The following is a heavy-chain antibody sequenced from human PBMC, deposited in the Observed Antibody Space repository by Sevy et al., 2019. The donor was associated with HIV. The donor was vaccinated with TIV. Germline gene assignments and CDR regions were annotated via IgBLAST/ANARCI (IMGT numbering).Heavy chain of an antibody. V-gene: IGHV4-59*01. D-gene: IGHD2-2*01. CDR3: ATQASSGQLLFDF. Sequence: SETLSLTCSVSGGSITNYYWTWIRQVPGKGLEWVGYMYYTGIISYNPSLKSRVTMSVDTGKDQFSLELTSVTAADTAIYYCATQASSGQLLFDFWGQGTQVTVSS. CDR1: GGSITNYY. J-gene: IGHJ4*02. CDR2: MYYTGII.